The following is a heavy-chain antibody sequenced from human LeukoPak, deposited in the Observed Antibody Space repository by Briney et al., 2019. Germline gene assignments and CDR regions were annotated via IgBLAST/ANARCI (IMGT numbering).Heavy chain of an antibody. CDR1: GFTFSSYS. Sequence: GGSLRLSCAASGFTFSSYSMNWVRQAPGKGLEWVSSISSRSGYIYYADSVKGRFTISIDNAKNSLYLQMNSLRAEDTAVYHCARGPTRYYFDYWGQGTLVTVSS. J-gene: IGHJ4*02. V-gene: IGHV3-21*04. CDR2: ISSRSGYI. CDR3: ARGPTRYYFDY.